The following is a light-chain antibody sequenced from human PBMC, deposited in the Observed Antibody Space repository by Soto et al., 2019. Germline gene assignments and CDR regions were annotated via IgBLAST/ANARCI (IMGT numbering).Light chain of an antibody. CDR3: QQYNSYWT. J-gene: IGKJ1*01. V-gene: IGKV3D-15*01. CDR2: GAS. CDR1: QNISRS. Sequence: EIVMTQSPVPLSVSPGEKATLSFRASQNISRSLAWYQQKPGQAPRLLIYGASTRATDVPDRFSGSASGTEFTLTISSLQPDDFATYYCQQYNSYWTFGQGAKVDIK.